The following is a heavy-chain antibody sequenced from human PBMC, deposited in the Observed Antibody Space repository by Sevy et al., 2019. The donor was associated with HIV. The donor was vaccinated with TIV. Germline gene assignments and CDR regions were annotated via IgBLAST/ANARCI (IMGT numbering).Heavy chain of an antibody. V-gene: IGHV3-11*01. CDR2: ISSSGSTI. CDR1: GFTFSDYY. J-gene: IGHJ4*02. Sequence: GGSLRLSCAASGFTFSDYYMSWIRQAPGKGLEWVSYISSSGSTIYYADSVKGRFTISRDNAKNSLYLQMNSLRAEDTAVYYCARERPSWSQQGADFDYWGQGTLVTVSS. D-gene: IGHD6-13*01. CDR3: ARERPSWSQQGADFDY.